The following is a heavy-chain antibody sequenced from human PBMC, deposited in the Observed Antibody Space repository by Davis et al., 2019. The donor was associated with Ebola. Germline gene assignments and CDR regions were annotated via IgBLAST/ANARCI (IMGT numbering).Heavy chain of an antibody. Sequence: PGGSLRLSCAASGFTFSSYAMSWVRQAPGKGLEWVSVISGSGATTYYADSVKGRFTSSRDNSKNTLYLQMNSLRAEDTAVYYCARAQELHFDYWGQGTLVTVSS. J-gene: IGHJ4*02. V-gene: IGHV3-23*01. CDR1: GFTFSSYA. CDR2: ISGSGATT. D-gene: IGHD1-7*01. CDR3: ARAQELHFDY.